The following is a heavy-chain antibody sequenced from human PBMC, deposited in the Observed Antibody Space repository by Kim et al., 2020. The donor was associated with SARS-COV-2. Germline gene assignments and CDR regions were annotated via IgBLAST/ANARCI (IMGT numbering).Heavy chain of an antibody. CDR1: GFTVSSNY. CDR3: ARGGSVQPSDAFDI. J-gene: IGHJ3*02. Sequence: GGSLRLSCAASGFTVSSNYMSWVRQAPGKGLEWVSVIYSGGSTYYADSVKGRFTISRDNSKNTLYLQMNSLRAEDTAVYYCARGGSVQPSDAFDIWGQGTMVTVSS. V-gene: IGHV3-53*01. D-gene: IGHD2-2*01. CDR2: IYSGGST.